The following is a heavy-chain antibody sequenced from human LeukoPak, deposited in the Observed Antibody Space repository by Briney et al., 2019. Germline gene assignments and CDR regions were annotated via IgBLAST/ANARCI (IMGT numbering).Heavy chain of an antibody. CDR1: GYSFTSYW. Sequence: GESLKISCKGSGYSFTSYWIGWVRQMPGKGLEWMGIIYPGDSDTRYSPSFQGQVTISADKSISTAYLQWSSLKASDTAMYYCASPDYGRDASYYGMDVWGQGTTVTVSS. D-gene: IGHD4-17*01. V-gene: IGHV5-51*01. J-gene: IGHJ6*02. CDR3: ASPDYGRDASYYGMDV. CDR2: IYPGDSDT.